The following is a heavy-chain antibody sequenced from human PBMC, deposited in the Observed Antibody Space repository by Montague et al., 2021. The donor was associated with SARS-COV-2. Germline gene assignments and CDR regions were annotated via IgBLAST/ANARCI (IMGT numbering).Heavy chain of an antibody. CDR2: IYHSGST. J-gene: IGHJ4*02. CDR1: GGSISSTSYY. CDR3: VRHPRTYNGFWSGYSGCLEFQFDS. D-gene: IGHD3/OR15-3a*01. V-gene: IGHV4-39*01. Sequence: SETLSLTCTVSGGSISSTSYYWGWIRQSPGKGLEWIGSIYHSGSTYYSPSLKSRLSLSVDTSKNQFSLKLTSVTAADTAVYFCVRHPRTYNGFWSGYSGCLEFQFDSWGQGTLVTVSS.